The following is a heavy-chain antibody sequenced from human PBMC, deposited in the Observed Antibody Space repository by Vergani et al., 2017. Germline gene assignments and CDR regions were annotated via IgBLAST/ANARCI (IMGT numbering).Heavy chain of an antibody. D-gene: IGHD7-27*01. CDR1: GGTFNIYS. CDR2: ITPFFPTG. CDR3: ASPRTAENPPKPLYYFYGLDF. J-gene: IGHJ6*01. Sequence: QVHLVQSVAEVRKPGSSVKVSCKASGGTFNIYSVSWVRQAPGQGLEWMGGITPFFPTGHFAQKFQGRVTITADKSATTVYMELTNLKSEDTAVYYCASPRTAENPPKPLYYFYGLDFWCQGTTVTVSS. V-gene: IGHV1-69*14.